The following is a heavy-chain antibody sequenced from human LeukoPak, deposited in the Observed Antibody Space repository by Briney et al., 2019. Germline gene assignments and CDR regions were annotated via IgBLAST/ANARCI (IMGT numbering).Heavy chain of an antibody. CDR3: ARDPHYDILTGWFDY. CDR2: INPSGGST. J-gene: IGHJ4*02. CDR1: GYTFTSYY. D-gene: IGHD3-9*01. Sequence: ASVKASCKASGYTFTSYYMHWVRQAPGQGLEWMGIINPSGGSTSYAQKFQGRVTMTRDMSTSTVYMELSSLRSEDTAVYYCARDPHYDILTGWFDYWGQGTLVTVSS. V-gene: IGHV1-46*01.